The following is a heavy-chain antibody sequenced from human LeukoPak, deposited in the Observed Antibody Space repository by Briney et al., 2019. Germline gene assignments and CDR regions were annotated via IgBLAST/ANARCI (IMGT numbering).Heavy chain of an antibody. V-gene: IGHV1-2*02. CDR1: GYTFTDYY. CDR2: INNNSGGT. CDR3: ARAPSIVGATLYYFDY. Sequence: ASVTVSFKGSGYTFTDYYRHWVGQAPGQGLEGMGWINNNSGGTNYAQKFQGRVTMTRDTSISTAYMELSRLRSDDTAVYYCARAPSIVGATLYYFDYWGQGTLVTVSS. J-gene: IGHJ4*02. D-gene: IGHD1-26*01.